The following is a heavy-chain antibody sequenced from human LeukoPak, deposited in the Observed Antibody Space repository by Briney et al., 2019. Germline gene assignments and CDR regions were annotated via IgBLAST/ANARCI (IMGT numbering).Heavy chain of an antibody. V-gene: IGHV4-38-2*02. J-gene: IGHJ5*02. D-gene: IGHD3-10*01. CDR1: NYSISSGYY. CDR2: IYHGGST. Sequence: SETLSLTCTVSNYSISSGYYWGWIRQSPGKGLEWIGSIYHGGSTYYNPSLRSRVIVSVDTSKNHFSLKLSSVTAADTAIYYCARGGYYGSGNDFRFDPWGQGTLVTVSS. CDR3: ARGGYYGSGNDFRFDP.